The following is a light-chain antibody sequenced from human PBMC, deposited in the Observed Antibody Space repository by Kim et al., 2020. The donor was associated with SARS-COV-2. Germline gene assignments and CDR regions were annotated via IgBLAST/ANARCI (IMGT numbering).Light chain of an antibody. V-gene: IGKV2-28*01. J-gene: IGKJ2*01. Sequence: DIVLTQSPLSLPVTPGEPASISCRSSQSLLHSNGYYYLDWYLQKPGQSPQLLIYLGSNRASGVPDRFSGSGSGTDSTLKISRVEAEDVGVYYCMQTLLTPLTYGQVTRLKIK. CDR2: LGS. CDR1: QSLLHSNGYYY. CDR3: MQTLLTPLT.